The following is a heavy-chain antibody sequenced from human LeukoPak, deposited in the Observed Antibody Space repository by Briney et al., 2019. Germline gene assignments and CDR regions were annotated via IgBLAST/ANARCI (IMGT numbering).Heavy chain of an antibody. J-gene: IGHJ4*02. CDR2: INSDGSST. CDR3: ARGRPHGNDY. CDR1: GFTFSSYW. D-gene: IGHD4-23*01. Sequence: PGGSLRLSCAASGFTFSSYWMHWVRQAPGKGLVWVSRINSDGSSTTYADSVKGRFSISRDNAKNTLYLQMNSLRVEDTAVYYCARGRPHGNDYWGQGTLVTVSS. V-gene: IGHV3-74*01.